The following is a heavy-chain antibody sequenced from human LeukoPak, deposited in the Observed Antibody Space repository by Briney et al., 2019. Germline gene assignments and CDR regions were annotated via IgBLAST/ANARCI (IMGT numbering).Heavy chain of an antibody. CDR2: IAINAGTT. J-gene: IGHJ4*02. V-gene: IGHV3-23*01. Sequence: GRSLRLSCATSGFTFANYAMAWVRQAPGKGLQWVSTIAINAGTTYYADSVKGRFTISRDNSKNTLYLQMNSLRADDTAIYYCAKGADLDYWGQGTLVTVSS. CDR3: AKGADLDY. CDR1: GFTFANYA.